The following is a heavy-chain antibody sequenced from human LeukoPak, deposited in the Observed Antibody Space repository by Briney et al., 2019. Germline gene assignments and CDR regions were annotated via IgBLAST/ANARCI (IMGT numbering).Heavy chain of an antibody. D-gene: IGHD4-23*01. CDR3: ARGRTVVTPFDY. CDR1: GFTFSSYA. J-gene: IGHJ4*02. Sequence: GRSLRLSCAASGFTFSSYAMHWVRQAPGKGLEWVAVISYDGSNKYYADSVKGRFTISRDNSKNTLYLQMNSLRAEDTAVYYCARGRTVVTPFDYWGQGTLVTVSS. V-gene: IGHV3-30*04. CDR2: ISYDGSNK.